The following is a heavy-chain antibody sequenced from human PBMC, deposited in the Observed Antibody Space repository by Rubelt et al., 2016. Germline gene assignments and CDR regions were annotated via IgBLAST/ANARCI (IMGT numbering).Heavy chain of an antibody. CDR2: IYYTGST. CDR3: AGAPGDIAVEPAVLWYHEY. V-gene: IGHV4-59*04. Sequence: QVQLQESGPGLVKPSETLSLTCTVSGGSIIKYYWTWIRQPPGKELEWIGNIYYTGSTYYNPALRSRVTISVDTGKNQFSLRLTAVTAADTAVYYWAGAPGDIAVEPAVLWYHEYWGPGTLVTVSS. D-gene: IGHD2-2*01. J-gene: IGHJ4*02. CDR1: GGSIIKYY.